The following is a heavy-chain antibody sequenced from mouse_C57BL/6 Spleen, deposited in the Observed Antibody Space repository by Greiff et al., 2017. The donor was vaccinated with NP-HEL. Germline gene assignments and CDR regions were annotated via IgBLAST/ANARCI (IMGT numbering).Heavy chain of an antibody. J-gene: IGHJ4*01. Sequence: EVKVVESGGGLVKPGGSLKLSCAASGFTFSSYAMSWVRQTPEKRLEWVATISDGGSYTYYPDNVKGRFTISRDNAKNNLYLQMSHLKSEDTAMYYCAREGQLNAMDYWGQGTSVTVSS. V-gene: IGHV5-4*01. D-gene: IGHD3-2*02. CDR1: GFTFSSYA. CDR2: ISDGGSYT. CDR3: AREGQLNAMDY.